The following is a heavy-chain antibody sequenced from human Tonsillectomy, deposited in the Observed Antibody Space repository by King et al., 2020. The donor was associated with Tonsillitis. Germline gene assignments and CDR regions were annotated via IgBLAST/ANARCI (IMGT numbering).Heavy chain of an antibody. CDR1: GFTFSSYA. V-gene: IGHV3-23*03. D-gene: IGHD3-9*01. CDR2: IYSGGNKT. CDR3: AKCDIRAGTPRTGFDY. J-gene: IGHJ4*02. Sequence: VQLVQSGGDLVQPGGSLRLSCAASGFTFSSYAMSWVRQAPGKGLEWVSVIYSGGNKTYYADSVKGRFTISRDNSNNTLYLQMHSLRNDDTAVYYCAKCDIRAGTPRTGFDYWGQGTLVTVSS.